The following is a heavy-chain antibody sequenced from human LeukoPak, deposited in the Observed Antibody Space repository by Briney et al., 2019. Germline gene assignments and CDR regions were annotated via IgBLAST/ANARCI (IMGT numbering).Heavy chain of an antibody. CDR2: IYYSGST. J-gene: IGHJ4*02. V-gene: IGHV4-61*01. CDR1: GASVSSGSYY. CDR3: ARGSRGYSYG. D-gene: IGHD5-18*01. Sequence: PSETLSLTCTVSGASVSSGSYYWSWIRQPPGKGLEWIGYIYYSGSTNYNPSLKSRVTISVDTSKNQFSLKLSSVTAADTAVYYCARGSRGYSYGWGQGTLVTVSS.